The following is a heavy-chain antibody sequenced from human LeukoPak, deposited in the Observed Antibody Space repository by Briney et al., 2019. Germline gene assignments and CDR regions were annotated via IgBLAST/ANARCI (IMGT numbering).Heavy chain of an antibody. V-gene: IGHV3-21*01. D-gene: IGHD2-2*01. J-gene: IGHJ5*02. CDR1: GFTFSSYS. CDR2: ISSSSSNT. CDR3: ARPGGCSSTSCYDHAWFDP. Sequence: PGGSLRLSCAASGFTFSSYSMNWVRQAPGKGLEWVSSISSSSSNTYYADSVKGRFTISRDNAKNSLYLQMNSLRAEDTAVYYCARPGGCSSTSCYDHAWFDPWGQGTLVTVSS.